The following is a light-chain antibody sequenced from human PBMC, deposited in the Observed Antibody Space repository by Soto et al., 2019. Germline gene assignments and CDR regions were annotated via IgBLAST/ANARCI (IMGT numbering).Light chain of an antibody. CDR1: QSISSW. J-gene: IGKJ5*01. V-gene: IGKV1-5*01. CDR3: QQSYRTST. CDR2: DAS. Sequence: DIQMTQSPSTLSASVGDTVTITCRASQSISSWLAWYQQKPGKAPKLLIYDASSLDTGVPSRFSGSGSGTDYTLTISSLQPEDFATYYCQQSYRTSTFGQGTRLEIK.